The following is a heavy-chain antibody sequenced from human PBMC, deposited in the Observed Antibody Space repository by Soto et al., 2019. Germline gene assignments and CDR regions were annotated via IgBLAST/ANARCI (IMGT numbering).Heavy chain of an antibody. J-gene: IGHJ4*02. CDR2: INPSGGST. CDR3: ARDLVGATISNYFDY. Sequence: GASVKVSCKASGYTFTSYYMHWVRQAPGQGLEWMGIINPSGGSTSYAQKFQGRVTMTRDTSTSTVYMELSSLRSEDTAVCYCARDLVGATISNYFDYWGQGTLVTVSS. CDR1: GYTFTSYY. V-gene: IGHV1-46*01. D-gene: IGHD1-26*01.